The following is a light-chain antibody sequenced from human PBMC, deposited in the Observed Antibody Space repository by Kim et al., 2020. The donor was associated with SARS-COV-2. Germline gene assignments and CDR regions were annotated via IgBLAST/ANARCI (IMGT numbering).Light chain of an antibody. CDR2: GKN. J-gene: IGLJ2*01. Sequence: ALGQTVRITCQGDSLRNYYASWYQQKPGQTPVVVIYGKNNRLSGIPDRFSGSTSGNTASLTITGAQAEDEAVYYCNSRDSSTNHLVFGGGTQLTVL. V-gene: IGLV3-19*01. CDR3: NSRDSSTNHLV. CDR1: SLRNYY.